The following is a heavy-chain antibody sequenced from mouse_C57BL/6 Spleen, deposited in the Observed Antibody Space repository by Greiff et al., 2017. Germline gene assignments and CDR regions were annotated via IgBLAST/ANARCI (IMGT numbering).Heavy chain of an antibody. CDR3: ARDYGRSFDY. Sequence: VQLQQPGAELVKPGASVKMFCKASGYTFTSYWITWVKQRPGQGLEWIGDIYPGSGSTNYNEKFKSKATLTVDTTSSTAYMQLSSLTSEDSAVYYCARDYGRSFDYWGQGTTLTVSS. D-gene: IGHD1-1*01. CDR1: GYTFTSYW. J-gene: IGHJ2*01. V-gene: IGHV1-55*01. CDR2: IYPGSGST.